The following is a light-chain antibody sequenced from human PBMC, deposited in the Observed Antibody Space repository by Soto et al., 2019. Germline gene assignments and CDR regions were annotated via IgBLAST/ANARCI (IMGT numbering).Light chain of an antibody. CDR2: AAS. Sequence: DIQMTQSPSSLSASVGDRVTITCRASQSITSYLNWYQQKPGKAPQLLFYAASSLQSGVPSRFSGSGSGTDFTLTISSLQPEDFATYFCQQSYTTPWTFGQGTKVEVK. CDR3: QQSYTTPWT. V-gene: IGKV1-39*01. CDR1: QSITSY. J-gene: IGKJ1*01.